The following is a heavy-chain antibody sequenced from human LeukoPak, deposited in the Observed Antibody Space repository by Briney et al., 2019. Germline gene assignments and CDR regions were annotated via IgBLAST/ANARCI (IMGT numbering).Heavy chain of an antibody. CDR2: MKQDGRDS. D-gene: IGHD3-16*02. CDR1: GFTFSWYW. CDR3: AFGGVIAWYFDY. V-gene: IGHV3-7*01. J-gene: IGHJ4*02. Sequence: GGSLRLSCVAPGFTFSWYWMSWVRQAPGKGLEWVANMKQDGRDSHYVDSVKGRFTISRDYAKKSVYLEMNSLRAEDTAVYYCAFGGVIAWYFDYWGQGTLVTVSS.